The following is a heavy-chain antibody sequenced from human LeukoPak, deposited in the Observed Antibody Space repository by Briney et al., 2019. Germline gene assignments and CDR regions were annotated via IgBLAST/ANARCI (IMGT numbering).Heavy chain of an antibody. Sequence: SETLSLTCTVSGGSISSSSYYWGWIRQPPGKGLEWIGSIYYTGSTYYNPSLKSRVTISVDTSKKQFSLRLSSVTAADTAVYYCARPTSRYYNYYGMDVWGQGTTVTVSS. CDR2: IYYTGST. J-gene: IGHJ6*02. V-gene: IGHV4-39*01. CDR1: GGSISSSSYY. D-gene: IGHD6-13*01. CDR3: ARPTSRYYNYYGMDV.